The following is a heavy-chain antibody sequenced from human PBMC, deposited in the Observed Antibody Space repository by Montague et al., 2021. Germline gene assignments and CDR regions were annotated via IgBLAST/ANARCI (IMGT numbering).Heavy chain of an antibody. V-gene: IGHV3-33*06. CDR3: VKDSGYFYYMDV. CDR2: IWFDGSKK. Sequence: SLRLSCAASGFTFSSYAMHLVRQAPGTGPEWVAIIWFDGSKKYYRDSVKGRFTISRDNSENTLHLQMNSLRAEDTAVYYCVKDSGYFYYMDVWGKGTTLTVSS. D-gene: IGHD3-10*01. CDR1: GFTFSSYA. J-gene: IGHJ6*03.